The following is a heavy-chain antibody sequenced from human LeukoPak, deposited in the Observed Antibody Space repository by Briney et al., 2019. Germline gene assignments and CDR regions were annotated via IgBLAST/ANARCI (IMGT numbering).Heavy chain of an antibody. D-gene: IGHD3-22*01. CDR2: ISGSGDTI. V-gene: IGHV3-11*01. CDR3: AKARDRSGPFGDY. Sequence: GGSLRLSCAASGFTFSDYYMSWIRQAPGKGLEWVSYISGSGDTIDYADSVRARFTISRDNAKNTLYLQMNSLRAEDTAVYYCAKARDRSGPFGDYWGQGTLVTVSS. J-gene: IGHJ4*02. CDR1: GFTFSDYY.